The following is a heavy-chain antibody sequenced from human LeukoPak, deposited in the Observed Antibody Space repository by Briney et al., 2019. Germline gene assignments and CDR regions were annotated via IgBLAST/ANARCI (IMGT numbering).Heavy chain of an antibody. Sequence: ASVTVSCKASGYTFTSYGISWVRQAPGQGLEWMGWISAYNGNTNYAQKLQGRVTMTTDTSTSTAYMELRSLRSDDTAVYYCARGPFCGGDCPYQYFQHWGQGTLVTVSS. CDR2: ISAYNGNT. J-gene: IGHJ1*01. D-gene: IGHD2-21*02. CDR3: ARGPFCGGDCPYQYFQH. V-gene: IGHV1-18*01. CDR1: GYTFTSYG.